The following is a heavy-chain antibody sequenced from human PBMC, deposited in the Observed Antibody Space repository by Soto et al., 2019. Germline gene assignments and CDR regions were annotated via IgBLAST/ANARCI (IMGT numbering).Heavy chain of an antibody. J-gene: IGHJ4*02. Sequence: GASVKVSCKVPGYTLTEFSMHWVRQAPGKGLEWMGGFDPEDGETIYAQKFQGRVTMTEDTSTDTAYMELSSLRSEDTAVYYCATLILGRSSSYYFDYWGQGTLVTVSS. CDR3: ATLILGRSSSYYFDY. V-gene: IGHV1-24*01. CDR1: GYTLTEFS. D-gene: IGHD6-6*01. CDR2: FDPEDGET.